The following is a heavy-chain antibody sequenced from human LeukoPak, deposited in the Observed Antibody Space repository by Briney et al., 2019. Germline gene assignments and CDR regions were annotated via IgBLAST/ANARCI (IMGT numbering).Heavy chain of an antibody. V-gene: IGHV3-74*01. D-gene: IGHD6-6*01. CDR2: INSDGSST. CDR3: ARDERGARPTY. CDR1: GFSFSSCW. Sequence: GGSLRLSCAASGFSFSSCWMHWVRQPPGKGLVWVSRINSDGSSTTYADSVKGRFTISRDNAKNTLFLQMNSLRAEDTALYYCARDERGARPTYWGQGTLVTVSS. J-gene: IGHJ4*02.